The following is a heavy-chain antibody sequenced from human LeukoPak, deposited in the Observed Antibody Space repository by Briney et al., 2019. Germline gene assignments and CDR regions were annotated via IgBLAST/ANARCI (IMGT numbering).Heavy chain of an antibody. V-gene: IGHV3-23*01. D-gene: IGHD4-17*01. CDR1: GFTFSSYD. Sequence: PGGSLRLSCAASGFTFSSYDMNWVRQAPGKGLEWVSAISGSGGSTYYADSVKGRFTISRDNSKNTLYLQMNSLRAEDTAVYYCAKDHPDYGDYPTLFDYWGQGTLVTVSS. J-gene: IGHJ4*02. CDR3: AKDHPDYGDYPTLFDY. CDR2: ISGSGGST.